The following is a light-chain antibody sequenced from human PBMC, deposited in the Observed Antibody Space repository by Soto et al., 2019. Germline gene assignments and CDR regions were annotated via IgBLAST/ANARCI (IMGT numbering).Light chain of an antibody. Sequence: ETVLTQSPATLSLSPGDRATLSCRASQSITTYLAWYQQKTGQAPKLLFYDASNRATGIPARFSASGSGTDFTLTISSLEPEDSAVYYCQQRSSWWTFGQGTKVDIK. CDR3: QQRSSWWT. CDR2: DAS. CDR1: QSITTY. J-gene: IGKJ1*01. V-gene: IGKV3-11*01.